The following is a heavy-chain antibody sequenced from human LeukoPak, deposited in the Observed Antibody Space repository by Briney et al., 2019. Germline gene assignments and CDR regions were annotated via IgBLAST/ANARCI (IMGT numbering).Heavy chain of an antibody. CDR1: GGSISSDGYY. Sequence: PSETLSLTCTVSGGSISSDGYYWSWIRQHPGKGLEWIGYIYYSGSTYYNPSLLSRVAISVDTSKNQFSLKLSSVTAADTAVYYCASARTRTNTPDYWGQGTLVTVSS. CDR2: IYYSGST. J-gene: IGHJ4*02. D-gene: IGHD1-7*01. CDR3: ASARTRTNTPDY. V-gene: IGHV4-31*03.